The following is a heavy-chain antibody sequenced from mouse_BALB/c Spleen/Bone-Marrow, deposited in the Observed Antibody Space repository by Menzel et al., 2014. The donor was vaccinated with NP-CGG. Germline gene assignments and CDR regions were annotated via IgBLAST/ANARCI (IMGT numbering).Heavy chain of an antibody. CDR1: GYTFISYW. CDR3: ARSYGISDGCYFDY. V-gene: IGHV1-69*02. J-gene: IGHJ2*01. D-gene: IGHD1-1*01. CDR2: IYPSVSYT. Sequence: VQFQESGAERVRPGASVKLSCKASGYTFISYWINWVEQRPGQGLEWIGNIYPSVSYTNYNQKFKDKATLTVDKSSITNYIHIGSPTSEDSAVYYCARSYGISDGCYFDYRGQGTTLTVSS.